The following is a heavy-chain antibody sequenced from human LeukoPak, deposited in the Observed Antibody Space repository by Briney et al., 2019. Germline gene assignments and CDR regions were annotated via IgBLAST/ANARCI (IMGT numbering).Heavy chain of an antibody. CDR3: ARTTEAHSWRTRYYDYYMDV. D-gene: IGHD6-13*01. J-gene: IGHJ6*03. Sequence: SETLSLTCSVSGASITNNSYYWGWIRQPPGKGLEWIGSISYSGSSYFNPSLKSRVTISVDTSKNQFSLKLSSVTAADTAVYYCARTTEAHSWRTRYYDYYMDVWGKGTTVTVSS. V-gene: IGHV4-39*07. CDR2: ISYSGSS. CDR1: GASITNNSYY.